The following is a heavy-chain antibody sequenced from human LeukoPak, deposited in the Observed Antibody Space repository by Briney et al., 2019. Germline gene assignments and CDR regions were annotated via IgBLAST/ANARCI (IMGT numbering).Heavy chain of an antibody. CDR3: ARKYLSIVVVPAATQNWFDP. V-gene: IGHV1-8*01. J-gene: IGHJ5*02. CDR2: MNPNSGNT. D-gene: IGHD2-2*01. CDR1: GYTFTSYD. Sequence: ASVKVSCKASGYTFTSYDINWVRRATGQGLEWMGWMNPNSGNTGYAQKFQGRVTMTRNTSISTAYMELSSLRSEDTAVYYCARKYLSIVVVPAATQNWFDPWGQGTLVTVSS.